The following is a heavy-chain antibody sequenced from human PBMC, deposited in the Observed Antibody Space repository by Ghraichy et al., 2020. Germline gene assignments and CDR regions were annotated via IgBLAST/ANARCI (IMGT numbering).Heavy chain of an antibody. D-gene: IGHD6-13*01. J-gene: IGHJ4*02. Sequence: SETLSLTCTVSGGSISSYYWSWIRQPPGKGLEWIGYIYYSGSPNYNPSLKSRVTISVDTSKNQFSLKLSSVTAADTAVYYCASCFIAAAGTGYFDYWGQGTLVTVSS. CDR3: ASCFIAAAGTGYFDY. CDR2: IYYSGSP. CDR1: GGSISSYY. V-gene: IGHV4-59*01.